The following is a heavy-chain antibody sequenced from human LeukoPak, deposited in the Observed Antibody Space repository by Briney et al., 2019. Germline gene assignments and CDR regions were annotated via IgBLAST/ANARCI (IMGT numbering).Heavy chain of an antibody. Sequence: SETLSLTCTVSGDSISSYYWSWIRQPPGKGLEWIGYIYYSGSTNYNPSLKSRVTISVDTSKNQFSLKLSSVTAADTAVYYCARLDTDSRANSRFDYWGQGTLVTVSS. CDR3: ARLDTDSRANSRFDY. V-gene: IGHV4-59*08. J-gene: IGHJ4*02. CDR2: IYYSGST. CDR1: GDSISSYY. D-gene: IGHD4/OR15-4a*01.